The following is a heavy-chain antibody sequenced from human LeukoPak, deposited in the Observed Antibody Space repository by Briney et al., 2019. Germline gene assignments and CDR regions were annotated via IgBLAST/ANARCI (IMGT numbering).Heavy chain of an antibody. D-gene: IGHD6-19*01. CDR2: IYYSGST. V-gene: IGHV4-59*01. Sequence: SETLSLTCTVSGGSISSYYWSWIRRPPGKGLEWIGYIYYSGSTNYNPSLKSRVTISVDTSKNQFSLKLSSVTAADTAVYYCARETSDSGWFRFYDYWGQGTLVTVSS. CDR3: ARETSDSGWFRFYDY. CDR1: GGSISSYY. J-gene: IGHJ4*02.